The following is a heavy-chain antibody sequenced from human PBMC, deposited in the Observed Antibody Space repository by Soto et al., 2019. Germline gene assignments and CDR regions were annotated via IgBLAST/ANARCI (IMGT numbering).Heavy chain of an antibody. D-gene: IGHD2-2*01. Sequence: EVQLVESGGGLVQPGGSLRLSCAASGFTFSAYSMNWVRQAPGKGLEWISYIRTSPTTIHYADSVKGRFTISRDNAKNSLYLQMNSLRAEDTAIYYCARDYHYAFDFWGQGTLVTASS. CDR3: ARDYHYAFDF. V-gene: IGHV3-48*01. J-gene: IGHJ4*02. CDR2: IRTSPTTI. CDR1: GFTFSAYS.